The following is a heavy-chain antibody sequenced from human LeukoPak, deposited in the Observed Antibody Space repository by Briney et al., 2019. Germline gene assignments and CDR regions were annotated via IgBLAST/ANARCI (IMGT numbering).Heavy chain of an antibody. CDR1: GFTFSSYA. Sequence: GGSLRLSCAASGFTFSSYAMSWVRQAPGKGLEGVSALIGSGGSTYYADSVKGRFTISRDNSKNTLYLQMNSLSAEDTAVYYCAKDGGYCSSTSCYLYYMDVWGKGTTVTVSS. D-gene: IGHD2-2*01. J-gene: IGHJ6*03. CDR3: AKDGGYCSSTSCYLYYMDV. CDR2: LIGSGGST. V-gene: IGHV3-23*01.